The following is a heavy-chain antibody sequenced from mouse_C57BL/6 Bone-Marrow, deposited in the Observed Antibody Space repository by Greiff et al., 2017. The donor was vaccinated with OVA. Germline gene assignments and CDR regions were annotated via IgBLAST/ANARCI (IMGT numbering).Heavy chain of an antibody. CDR1: GFNIKDDY. V-gene: IGHV14-4*01. CDR3: TPGGFDV. Sequence: EVQLQQSGAELVRPGASVKLSCTASGFNIKDDYMHWVKQWPEQGLEWIGWIDPENGDTEYASMFQGKATITADTSSNTAYLQLSSQTSEDTAVYYCTPGGFDVWGTGTTVTVSS. D-gene: IGHD3-1*01. CDR2: IDPENGDT. J-gene: IGHJ1*03.